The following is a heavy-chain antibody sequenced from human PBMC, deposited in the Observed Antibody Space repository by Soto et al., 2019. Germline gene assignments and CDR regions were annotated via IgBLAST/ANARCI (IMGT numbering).Heavy chain of an antibody. CDR1: GGTFSSYA. D-gene: IGHD6-19*01. CDR3: ASRGGYSSGWSVGLLGPFDI. J-gene: IGHJ3*02. V-gene: IGHV1-69*13. CDR2: IIPIFGTA. Sequence: SVKVSCKASGGTFSSYAISWVRQAPGQGLEWMGGIIPIFGTANYAQKFQGRVTITADESTSTAYMELSSLRSEDTAVYYCASRGGYSSGWSVGLLGPFDIWGQGTMVTVSS.